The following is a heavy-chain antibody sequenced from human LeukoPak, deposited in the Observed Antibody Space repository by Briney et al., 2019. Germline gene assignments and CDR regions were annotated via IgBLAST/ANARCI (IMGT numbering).Heavy chain of an antibody. CDR3: ARDTYYYGSGTYYFNY. CDR1: GGSISSSSYY. D-gene: IGHD3-10*01. Sequence: SETLSLTCTVSGGSISSSSYYWGWIRQPPGKGLEWIGSIYYSGSTYYNPSLKSRVTISVDTSKNQFSLKLTSVTAADTAVYYCARDTYYYGSGTYYFNYWGQGTLVTVSS. V-gene: IGHV4-39*07. J-gene: IGHJ4*02. CDR2: IYYSGST.